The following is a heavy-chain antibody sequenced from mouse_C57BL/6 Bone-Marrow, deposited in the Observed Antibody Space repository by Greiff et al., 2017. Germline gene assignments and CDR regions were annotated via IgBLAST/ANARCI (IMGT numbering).Heavy chain of an antibody. CDR2: ISNLAYSI. J-gene: IGHJ4*01. D-gene: IGHD2-5*01. Sequence: EVKLVESGGGLVQPGGSLKLSCAASGFTFSDYGMAWVRQAPRKGPEWVAFISNLAYSIYYADTVTGRFTISRENAKNTLYLEMSSLRSEDTAMYYCARYYSKGDYAMDYWGQGTSVTVSS. CDR3: ARYYSKGDYAMDY. CDR1: GFTFSDYG. V-gene: IGHV5-15*01.